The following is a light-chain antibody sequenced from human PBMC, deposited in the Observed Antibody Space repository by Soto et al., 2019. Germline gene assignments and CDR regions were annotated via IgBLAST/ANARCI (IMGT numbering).Light chain of an antibody. V-gene: IGKV3-11*01. CDR3: QQRYSWPIT. CDR1: QSIGSE. J-gene: IGKJ5*01. CDR2: DAS. Sequence: EIVLTQSPATLSLSAGEGATLSCRASQSIGSELAWYQQKPGQAPRLVIADASNRATGIPARFSGSGSATDFTLTIRTVEPGDVGLYYCQQRYSWPITFGQGTRLEMK.